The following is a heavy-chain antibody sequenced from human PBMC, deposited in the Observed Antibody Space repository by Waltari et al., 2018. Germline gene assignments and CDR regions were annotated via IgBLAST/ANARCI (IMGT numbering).Heavy chain of an antibody. CDR2: IIPIFGTA. CDR1: GYTFTSYD. D-gene: IGHD6-13*01. CDR3: ARVHSSSPNWYFDL. Sequence: QVQLVQSGAEVKKPGASVKVSCKASGYTFTSYDINWVRQATGQGLEWMGGIIPIFGTANYAQKFQGRVTITADESTSTAYMELSSLRSEDTAVYYCARVHSSSPNWYFDLWGRGTLVTVSS. V-gene: IGHV1-69*01. J-gene: IGHJ2*01.